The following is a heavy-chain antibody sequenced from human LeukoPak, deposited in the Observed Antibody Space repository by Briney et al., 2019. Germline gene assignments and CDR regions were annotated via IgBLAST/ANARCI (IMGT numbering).Heavy chain of an antibody. Sequence: PSETLSLTCTVSGGPISSSSYYWGWIRQPPGKGLEWIGSIYYSGSTNYNPSLKSRVTISVDTSKNQFSLKLSSVTAADTAVYYCARRNVIDGYNDHWGQGTLVTVSS. V-gene: IGHV4-39*07. CDR1: GGPISSSSYY. J-gene: IGHJ4*02. D-gene: IGHD5-24*01. CDR3: ARRNVIDGYNDH. CDR2: IYYSGST.